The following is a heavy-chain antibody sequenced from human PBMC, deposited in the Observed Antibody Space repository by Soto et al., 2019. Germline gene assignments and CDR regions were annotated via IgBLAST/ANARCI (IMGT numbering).Heavy chain of an antibody. D-gene: IGHD2-2*01. Sequence: QVQLVESGGGVVQPGRSLTLSCAASGFTFSSYGMHWVRQAPDKGLEWVAVIWYDGSQKYYADSVKGRFTISRDNSKNTLYLQMNSLRAEDTAVYYCARSVVVVPGATSNWFDPWGQGTLVTVSS. CDR3: ARSVVVVPGATSNWFDP. V-gene: IGHV3-33*03. CDR2: IWYDGSQK. J-gene: IGHJ5*02. CDR1: GFTFSSYG.